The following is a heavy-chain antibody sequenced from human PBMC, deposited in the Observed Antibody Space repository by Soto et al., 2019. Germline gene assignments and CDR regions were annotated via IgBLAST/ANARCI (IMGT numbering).Heavy chain of an antibody. V-gene: IGHV1-69*06. D-gene: IGHD5-12*01. CDR1: GGTFSSYA. CDR3: ARGGDYDLTYYYYYGMDV. Sequence: RASVKVSCKASGGTFSSYAISWVRQAPGQGLEWMGGIIPIFGTANYARKFQGRVTITADKSTSTAYMELSSLRSEDTAVYYCARGGDYDLTYYYYYGMDVWGQGTTVTVSS. CDR2: IIPIFGTA. J-gene: IGHJ6*02.